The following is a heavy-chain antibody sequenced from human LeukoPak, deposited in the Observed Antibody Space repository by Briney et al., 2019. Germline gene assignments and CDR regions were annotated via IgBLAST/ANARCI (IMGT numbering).Heavy chain of an antibody. CDR2: ISTYNVNT. CDR1: GYTFTSHG. J-gene: IGHJ3*02. D-gene: IGHD3-10*01. Sequence: ASVKVSCKASGYTFTSHGITWVRQAPGQGLEWMGWISTYNVNTNYAQKLQGRVTMTTDTSTSTAYMELRSLRSDDTAVYYCARDPDYGSGSYWRDDAFDIWGQGTMVTVSS. V-gene: IGHV1-18*04. CDR3: ARDPDYGSGSYWRDDAFDI.